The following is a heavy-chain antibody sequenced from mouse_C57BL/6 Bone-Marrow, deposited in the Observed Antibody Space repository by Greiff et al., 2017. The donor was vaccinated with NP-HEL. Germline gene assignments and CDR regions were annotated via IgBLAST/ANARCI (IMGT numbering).Heavy chain of an antibody. CDR1: GYTFTSYW. V-gene: IGHV1-7*01. J-gene: IGHJ4*01. CDR3: ARGLLRFYYAMDY. Sequence: QVQLQQSGAELAKPGASVKLSCKASGYTFTSYWMHWVKQRPGQGLEWIGYINPSSGYTKYNQKFKDKATLTADKSSSTAYMQLSSLTYEDSAVYYCARGLLRFYYAMDYWGQGTSGTGPS. CDR2: INPSSGYT. D-gene: IGHD2-3*01.